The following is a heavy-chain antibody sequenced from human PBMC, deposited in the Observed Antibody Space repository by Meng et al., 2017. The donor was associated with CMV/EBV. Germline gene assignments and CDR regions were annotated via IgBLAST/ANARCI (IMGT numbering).Heavy chain of an antibody. CDR1: GFTFSSFG. D-gene: IGHD3-10*01. J-gene: IGHJ4*02. CDR2: IWYDGSNT. Sequence: CAASGFTFSSFGMHWFRQAPGKGLDWVAVIWYDGSNTSYADSVKGRFTISRDNSKNTLYLQMNSLRAEDTAVYYCAKDLYYYGSGSLIWGQGTLVTVSS. CDR3: AKDLYYYGSGSLI. V-gene: IGHV3-33*06.